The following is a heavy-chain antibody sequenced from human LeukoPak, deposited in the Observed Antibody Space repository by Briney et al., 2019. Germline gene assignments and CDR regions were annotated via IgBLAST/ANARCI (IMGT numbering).Heavy chain of an antibody. CDR2: INHSGST. CDR1: GGSFSGYY. J-gene: IGHJ4*02. V-gene: IGHV4-34*01. Sequence: SETLSLTCAVYGGSFSGYYWSWIRQPPGKGLEWIGEINHSGSTNYNPSLKSRVTISVDTSKNQFSLKLSSVTAADTAVYYCARASSSWYQGLDYWGQGTLVTVSS. D-gene: IGHD6-13*01. CDR3: ARASSSWYQGLDY.